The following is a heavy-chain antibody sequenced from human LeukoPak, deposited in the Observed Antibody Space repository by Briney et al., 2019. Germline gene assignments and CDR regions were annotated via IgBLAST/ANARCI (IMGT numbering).Heavy chain of an antibody. V-gene: IGHV1-2*06. J-gene: IGHJ4*02. CDR3: ASWDWNPNYYFDY. CDR2: INPNSGGT. D-gene: IGHD1-1*01. CDR1: GYTFTGYY. Sequence: ASVKVSCKTSGYTFTGYYMHWVRQAPGQGLEWMGRINPNSGGTNYAQRFQGRVTMTRDTSITTAYMELSSLRSDDTAVYYCASWDWNPNYYFDYWGQGTLVTVSS.